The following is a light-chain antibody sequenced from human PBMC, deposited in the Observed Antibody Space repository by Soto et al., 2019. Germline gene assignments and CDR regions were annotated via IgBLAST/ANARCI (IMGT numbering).Light chain of an antibody. Sequence: EIVLTQSPGSLSLSPGQRATLSCRASQSVDTTFFAWYQKKPGQAPRLLIYGASKRATGIPDRFSGSGSGTDFTLIISRLEPEDFAVYFCQQYMSSVTFGHGTNVEIK. V-gene: IGKV3-20*01. J-gene: IGKJ1*01. CDR3: QQYMSSVT. CDR1: QSVDTTF. CDR2: GAS.